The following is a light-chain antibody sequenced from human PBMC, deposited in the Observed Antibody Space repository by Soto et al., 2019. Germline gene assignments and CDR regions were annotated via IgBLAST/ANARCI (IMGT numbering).Light chain of an antibody. CDR3: QQYYSIPYT. Sequence: DIVMTQSPDSLAVSLGERATINCKSSQSVLYSSNNKDYFAWYQQKPGQPPKLLISWASTRGSGVPDRFSGGGSGTDFTLTISSLQAEDVAVYYCQQYYSIPYTFGQGTKLEIK. CDR2: WAS. CDR1: QSVLYSSNNKDY. J-gene: IGKJ2*01. V-gene: IGKV4-1*01.